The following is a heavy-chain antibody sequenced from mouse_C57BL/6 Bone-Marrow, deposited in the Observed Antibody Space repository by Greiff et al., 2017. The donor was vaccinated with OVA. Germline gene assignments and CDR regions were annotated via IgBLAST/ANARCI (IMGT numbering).Heavy chain of an antibody. Sequence: VQLQQSGAELMKPGASVKLSCKATGYTFTGYWIAWVQQRPGHGLEWIGEILPGSGSTNYNEKFKGKATVTADTSSNTAYMQLSSLTTEDAAIEYCARREDTYGSPSYYDYWGQGTTLTVAS. J-gene: IGHJ2*01. CDR2: ILPGSGST. V-gene: IGHV1-9*01. CDR3: ARREDTYGSPSYYDY. CDR1: GYTFTGYW. D-gene: IGHD1-1*01.